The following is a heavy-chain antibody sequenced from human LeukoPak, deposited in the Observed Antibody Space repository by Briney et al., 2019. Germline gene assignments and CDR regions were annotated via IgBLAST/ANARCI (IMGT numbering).Heavy chain of an antibody. CDR2: LNGGGGST. CDR3: AKDHLGYCSSTSCYSLFDY. D-gene: IGHD2-2*01. Sequence: GGSLRLSCAASGFTFSSYSMNWVRQAPGKGLEWVSVLNGGGGSTYYADSVKGRFTISRDNSKNTLYLQMNSLRVEDTAVYYCAKDHLGYCSSTSCYSLFDYWGQGTLVTVSS. CDR1: GFTFSSYS. J-gene: IGHJ4*02. V-gene: IGHV3-23*01.